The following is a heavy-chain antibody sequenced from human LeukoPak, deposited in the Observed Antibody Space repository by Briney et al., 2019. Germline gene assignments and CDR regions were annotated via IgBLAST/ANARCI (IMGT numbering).Heavy chain of an antibody. CDR1: GGTFTSYA. CDR2: IIPIFGTA. J-gene: IGHJ4*02. V-gene: IGHV1-69*05. Sequence: SVKVSCKASGGTFTSYAISWVRQAPGQGLEWMGGIIPIFGTANYAQKFQGRVTITTDESTSTAYMELSSLRSEDTAVYYCASYDSSGYYFGWGQGTLVTVSS. D-gene: IGHD3-22*01. CDR3: ASYDSSGYYFG.